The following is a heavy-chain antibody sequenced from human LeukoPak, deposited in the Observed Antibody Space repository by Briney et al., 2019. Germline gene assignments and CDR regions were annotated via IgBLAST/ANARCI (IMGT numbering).Heavy chain of an antibody. Sequence: SETLSLTCTVSGGSISSRSYYWGWIRQPPGKGLEWIGSFYYSVSTYYNPSLKSRVTISADTSKNQFSLKLSSVTAADTAVYYCARHYDYVWGSYRLPPFYMDVWGKGTTVTVSS. V-gene: IGHV4-39*01. CDR1: GGSISSRSYY. D-gene: IGHD3-16*02. CDR3: ARHYDYVWGSYRLPPFYMDV. J-gene: IGHJ6*03. CDR2: FYYSVST.